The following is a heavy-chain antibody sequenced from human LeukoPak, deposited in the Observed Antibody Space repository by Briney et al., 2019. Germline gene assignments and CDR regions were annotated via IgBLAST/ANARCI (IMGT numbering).Heavy chain of an antibody. CDR3: ARSSWYSSSWYSTLYLDY. CDR1: GFTFRSYW. D-gene: IGHD6-13*01. Sequence: GGSLRLSCAASGFTFRSYWMSWVRQAPGKGLEWVANIKQDGSDKYYVDSVKGRFTISRDNAKNSLYLQMNSLRAEDTALYYCARSSWYSSSWYSTLYLDYWGQGTLVTVSS. J-gene: IGHJ4*02. CDR2: IKQDGSDK. V-gene: IGHV3-7*01.